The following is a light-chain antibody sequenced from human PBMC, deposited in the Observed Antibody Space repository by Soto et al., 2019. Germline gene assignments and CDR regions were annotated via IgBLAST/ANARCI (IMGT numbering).Light chain of an antibody. CDR3: SSYTSRGTYG. CDR2: EVS. CDR1: SSDVGGYNY. Sequence: QSLLTQPPSVPGSPGQSITISCTGTSSDVGGYNYVSWYQQYPGKAPKLIIFEVSYRPSGISNRFSGSKSGNTASLTISGLQAEDEADYYCSSYTSRGTYGFGTGAKVTVL. V-gene: IGLV2-14*01. J-gene: IGLJ1*01.